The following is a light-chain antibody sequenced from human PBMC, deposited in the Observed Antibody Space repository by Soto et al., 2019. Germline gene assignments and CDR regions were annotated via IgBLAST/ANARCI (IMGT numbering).Light chain of an antibody. CDR2: AAS. CDR3: QQSYRTPLT. V-gene: IGKV1-39*01. CDR1: PSISSY. J-gene: IGKJ3*01. Sequence: DIQMTQSPSSLSASVGDRVTITCRASPSISSYLNWYQQKPGKAPKFLIYAASSLQSGVPSRFSGSGSGTDFNLTISSLQPEYFATYYCQQSYRTPLTFGPGTKVDIK.